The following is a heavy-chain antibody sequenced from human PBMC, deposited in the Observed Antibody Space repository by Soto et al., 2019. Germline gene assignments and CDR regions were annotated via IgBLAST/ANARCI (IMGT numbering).Heavy chain of an antibody. CDR1: VWSFSGDY. V-gene: IGHV4-34*01. D-gene: IGHD3-3*01. Sequence: SETLSLTCSVYVWSFSGDYWGWIRPPPGKGLEWIGEINHSGSTNYNPSLKSRVTISVDTSKNQFSLKLSSVTAADTAVYYCARIRDFWSGYYTSPYYYYYGMDVWGQGTTVTVSS. J-gene: IGHJ6*02. CDR2: INHSGST. CDR3: ARIRDFWSGYYTSPYYYYYGMDV.